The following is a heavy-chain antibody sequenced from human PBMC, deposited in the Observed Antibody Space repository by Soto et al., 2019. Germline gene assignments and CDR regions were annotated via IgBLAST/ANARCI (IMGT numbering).Heavy chain of an antibody. Sequence: QVQLVESGGGVVQPGRSLRLSCAASGFTFSSYGMHWVRQAPGKGLEWVAVIWYDGSNKYYADSVKGRFTISRDNSKNTLALQLNSLRAEDTAVYYCARDGGSYPRGYFDYWGQGTLVTVSS. CDR2: IWYDGSNK. D-gene: IGHD1-26*01. V-gene: IGHV3-33*01. J-gene: IGHJ4*02. CDR1: GFTFSSYG. CDR3: ARDGGSYPRGYFDY.